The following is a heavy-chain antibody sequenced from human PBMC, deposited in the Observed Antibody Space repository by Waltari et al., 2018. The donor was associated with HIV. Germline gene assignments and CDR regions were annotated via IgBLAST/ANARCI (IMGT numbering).Heavy chain of an antibody. V-gene: IGHV4-39*01. CDR1: TGYITQHYY. CDR3: ATLKTVTGTVDD. J-gene: IGHJ4*01. Sequence: QLHLQESGPPLVKPSETLSLTCTVSTGYITQHYYWGWVRQSPGTGLEWIGTFYSTGISHYTPSLKSRLTLSVDSSRNQFSLTLTSVTAADTAVYFCATLKTVTGTVDDWGQGILVTVS. CDR2: FYSTGIS. D-gene: IGHD4-17*01.